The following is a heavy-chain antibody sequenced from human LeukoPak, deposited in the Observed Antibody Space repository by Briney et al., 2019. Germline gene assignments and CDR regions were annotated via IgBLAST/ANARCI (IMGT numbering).Heavy chain of an antibody. J-gene: IGHJ6*03. V-gene: IGHV1-8*01. CDR1: GYTFSSYD. CDR3: ARGGYGGYVGYYYYYMDV. CDR2: MNPNSGNT. Sequence: GASVKVSCKASGYTFSSYDINWVRQATGQGLEWMGWMNPNSGNTGYAQKFQGRVTMTRNTSTSIAYMELSSLRSEDTAMYYCARGGYGGYVGYYYYYMDVWGKGTTVTISS. D-gene: IGHD5-12*01.